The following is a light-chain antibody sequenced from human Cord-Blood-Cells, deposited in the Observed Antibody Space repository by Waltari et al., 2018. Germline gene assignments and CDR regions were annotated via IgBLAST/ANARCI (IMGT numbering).Light chain of an antibody. V-gene: IGKV3-15*01. CDR2: GAS. Sequence: EIVMTQSPATLSVSPGERATRSCRASPSVSSNLAWYQQKPGQAPRLHIYGASTRATGIPARFSGSGSGTEFTLTISSLQSEDFAVYYCQQYNNWPLTFGGGTKVEIK. CDR1: PSVSSN. J-gene: IGKJ4*01. CDR3: QQYNNWPLT.